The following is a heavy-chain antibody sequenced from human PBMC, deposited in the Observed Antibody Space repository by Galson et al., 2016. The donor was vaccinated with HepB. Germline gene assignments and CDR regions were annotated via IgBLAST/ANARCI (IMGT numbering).Heavy chain of an antibody. V-gene: IGHV4-59*01. CDR3: ARDPSTNRGFDFDS. CDR1: GGSFTNYY. J-gene: IGHJ4*02. D-gene: IGHD3-10*01. CDR2: IYDSGRT. Sequence: SETLSLTCSVSGGSFTNYYWNWIRQPPGKGLEWIGDIYDSGRTKYNPSLKSRVTISSDTSKNQFSLKLTSVTAADTAIYYCARDPSTNRGFDFDSWGQGILVTVSS.